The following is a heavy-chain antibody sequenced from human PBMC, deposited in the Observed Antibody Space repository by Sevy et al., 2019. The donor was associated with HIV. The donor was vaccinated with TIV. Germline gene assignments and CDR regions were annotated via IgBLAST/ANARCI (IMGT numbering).Heavy chain of an antibody. D-gene: IGHD6-13*01. Sequence: GGSLRLSCAASGFTCGNYAMNWVRQAPGKGLEWVSSISGSTIDTSYADSVKGRFTISRDNSQNTLDLEMNSLRAEDMAVYYCAKDRTYSLSWYYLAHWGQGTLVTVSS. CDR1: GFTCGNYA. V-gene: IGHV3-23*01. J-gene: IGHJ4*02. CDR2: ISGSTIDT. CDR3: AKDRTYSLSWYYLAH.